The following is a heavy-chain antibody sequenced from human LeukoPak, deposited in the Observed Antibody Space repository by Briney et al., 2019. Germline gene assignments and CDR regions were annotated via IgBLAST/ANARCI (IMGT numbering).Heavy chain of an antibody. CDR2: IYYSGST. J-gene: IGHJ4*02. V-gene: IGHV4-59*08. Sequence: SETLSLTCTVSGDSIGNYYWSWIRRPPGKGLEWIGYIYYSGSTNYNPSLKSRVTISVDTPKNQFSLKLSSVTAADTAVYYCARRRSGYSGYEDYWGQGTLVTVSS. CDR3: ARRRSGYSGYEDY. D-gene: IGHD5-12*01. CDR1: GDSIGNYY.